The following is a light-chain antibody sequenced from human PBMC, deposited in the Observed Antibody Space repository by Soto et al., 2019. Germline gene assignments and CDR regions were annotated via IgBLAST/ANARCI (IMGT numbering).Light chain of an antibody. CDR1: QSVSSN. V-gene: IGKV3D-20*01. J-gene: IGKJ4*01. CDR2: DAS. CDR3: QQYGSSPLT. Sequence: DIVMTQSPSTLSVSPGERATLSCGASQSVSSNLALYQQKPGQAPRLLIYDASSMATGVPDRFSGSGSGTDFTLTISRLEPEDFAVYYCQQYGSSPLTFGGGTKVDI.